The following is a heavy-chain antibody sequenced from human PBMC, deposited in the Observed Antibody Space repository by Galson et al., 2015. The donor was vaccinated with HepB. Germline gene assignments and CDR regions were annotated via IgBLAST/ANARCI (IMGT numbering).Heavy chain of an antibody. J-gene: IGHJ4*02. Sequence: SLRLSCAASGFTFSSYWMHWVRQVPGKGLVWVSRINSDGSSTTYADSVKGRFTISRDNAKNTLYLQMNSLRVEDTAVYYCARIFRSGYSEFDYWGQGTLVTVSS. CDR3: ARIFRSGYSEFDY. CDR1: GFTFSSYW. CDR2: INSDGSST. V-gene: IGHV3-74*01. D-gene: IGHD3-3*01.